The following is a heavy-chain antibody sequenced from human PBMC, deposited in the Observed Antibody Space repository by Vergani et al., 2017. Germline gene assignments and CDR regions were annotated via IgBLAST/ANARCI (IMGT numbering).Heavy chain of an antibody. D-gene: IGHD6-13*01. CDR3: ARSSLSSTYNWFDP. J-gene: IGHJ5*02. CDR2: SYTSGST. Sequence: QVQLQESGPGLVKPSQTLSLTCTVSGGSISSGSYYWSWIRQPAGKGLEWIGRSYTSGSTNYNPSLKSRVTISVDPAKNQFSLKLSSVTAADTAVYYCARSSLSSTYNWFDPWGQGTLVTVSS. V-gene: IGHV4-61*02. CDR1: GGSISSGSYY.